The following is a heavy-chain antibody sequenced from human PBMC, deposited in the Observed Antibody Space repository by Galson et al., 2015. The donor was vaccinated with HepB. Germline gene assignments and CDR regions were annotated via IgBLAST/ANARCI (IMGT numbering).Heavy chain of an antibody. CDR1: GYMFTSHG. J-gene: IGHJ6*02. CDR2: ISAFTGST. Sequence: SVKVSCKASGYMFTSHGFSWVRQAPGQGLEWMGWISAFTGSTNYAQKFQDRVTISRDNTKNTLYLLMNSLRAEDTAVYYCATDFWSGHLRLHYYYGMDVWGQGTTVTVSS. V-gene: IGHV1-18*01. D-gene: IGHD3-3*01. CDR3: ATDFWSGHLRLHYYYGMDV.